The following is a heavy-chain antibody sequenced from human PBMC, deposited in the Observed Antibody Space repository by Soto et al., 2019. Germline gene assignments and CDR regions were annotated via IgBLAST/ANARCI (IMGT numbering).Heavy chain of an antibody. CDR1: GFTFSSYW. Sequence: EVQLVESGGGLVQPGGSLRLSCAASGFTFSSYWMSWVRQAPGKALEWVANIKQDGSEKYYVDSVKGRFTISRDNAKNSLYLQMNSLRAEDTAVYYCARDGVGTAMVTTSDYWGQGTLVTVSS. J-gene: IGHJ4*02. D-gene: IGHD5-18*01. CDR2: IKQDGSEK. CDR3: ARDGVGTAMVTTSDY. V-gene: IGHV3-7*01.